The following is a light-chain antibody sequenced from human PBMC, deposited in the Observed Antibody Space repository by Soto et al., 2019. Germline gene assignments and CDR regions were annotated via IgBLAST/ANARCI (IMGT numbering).Light chain of an antibody. Sequence: QSALTQPASVSGSPGQSITISCTGTSSDVGGYNCVSWYQQHPGKAPKLMIYDVSFRPSGVASRFSGSKSGNSASLTISGLQAEDEADYYCSSYTSSSTLVFGTGTKLTVL. CDR2: DVS. J-gene: IGLJ1*01. CDR1: SSDVGGYNC. CDR3: SSYTSSSTLV. V-gene: IGLV2-14*01.